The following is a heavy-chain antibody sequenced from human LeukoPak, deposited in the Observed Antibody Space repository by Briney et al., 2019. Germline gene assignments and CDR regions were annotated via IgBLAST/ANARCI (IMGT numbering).Heavy chain of an antibody. J-gene: IGHJ4*02. CDR1: GGTFSSYA. Sequence: GASVKVSCKASGGTFSSYAISWVRQAPGQGLEWMGGIIPIFGTANYAQKFQGRVTITTDESTSTAYMELSSLRSEDTAVYYCARGNSGSYYVFDYWGQGTLVTVSS. V-gene: IGHV1-69*05. CDR3: ARGNSGSYYVFDY. D-gene: IGHD1-26*01. CDR2: IIPIFGTA.